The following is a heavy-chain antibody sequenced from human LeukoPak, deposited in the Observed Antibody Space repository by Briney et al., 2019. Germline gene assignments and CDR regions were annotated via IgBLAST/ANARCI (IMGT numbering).Heavy chain of an antibody. CDR1: GFTFSSYG. D-gene: IGHD2-2*01. CDR3: ANNHCSTITCYGGSSWLFDY. J-gene: IGHJ4*02. V-gene: IGHV3-30*18. Sequence: GGSLRLSCAASGFTFSSYGMHWVRQAPGKGLEWVAIISYDGSKKYYADSVKGRFTISRDNSKNTLSLQMNSLRAEDTAVYYCANNHCSTITCYGGSSWLFDYWGQGTLVTVSS. CDR2: ISYDGSKK.